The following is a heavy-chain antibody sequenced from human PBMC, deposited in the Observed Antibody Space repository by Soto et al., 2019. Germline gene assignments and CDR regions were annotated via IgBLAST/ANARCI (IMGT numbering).Heavy chain of an antibody. V-gene: IGHV4-31*03. Sequence: PSEILSLTCTVSGGSISSGGYYWSWIRLHPGKGLEWIGYIYYSGSTYYNPSLKSRVTISVDTSKNQFSLKLSSVTAADTAVYYCARYDSSGYYYFDYWGQGTLVTVSS. CDR2: IYYSGST. CDR3: ARYDSSGYYYFDY. D-gene: IGHD3-22*01. J-gene: IGHJ4*02. CDR1: GGSISSGGYY.